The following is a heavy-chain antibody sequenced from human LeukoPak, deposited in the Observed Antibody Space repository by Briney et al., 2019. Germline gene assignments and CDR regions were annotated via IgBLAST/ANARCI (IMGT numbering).Heavy chain of an antibody. CDR2: ISDSGVNT. D-gene: IGHD3-16*01. Sequence: GGSLRLSCAASGFTFSTYPMNWVRQAPGKGLEWVSTISDSGVNTYYADSVKGRLTISRDNSKNTLYLQMNSLRAEDTAIYYCAKGLRGNGGFDYWGQGTLVTVSS. V-gene: IGHV3-23*01. CDR3: AKGLRGNGGFDY. J-gene: IGHJ4*02. CDR1: GFTFSTYP.